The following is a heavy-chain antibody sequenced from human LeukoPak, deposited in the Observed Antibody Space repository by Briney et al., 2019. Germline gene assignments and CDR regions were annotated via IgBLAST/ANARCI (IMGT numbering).Heavy chain of an antibody. Sequence: PGGSLRLSCVDSGLSFNTYAMHWVRQAPGKGLEWAAAISYDGSYTYYRDSVRGRFTISRDNSKNTMYLQMNSLRAEDTAMYYCARALDVWGKGTTVTVSS. V-gene: IGHV3-30*04. CDR2: ISYDGSYT. CDR3: ARALDV. J-gene: IGHJ6*04. CDR1: GLSFNTYA.